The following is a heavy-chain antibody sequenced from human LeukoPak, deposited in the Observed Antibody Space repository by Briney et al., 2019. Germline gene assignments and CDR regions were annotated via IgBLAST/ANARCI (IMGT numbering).Heavy chain of an antibody. V-gene: IGHV4-61*02. CDR3: ARDQTTVTNPATTGNWFDP. J-gene: IGHJ5*02. Sequence: SQTLSLTCTVSGGSISSGSYYWSWIRQPAGKGLEWIVRIYTSGSTNYNPSLKSRFTISVDTSKNQFSLKLSSVTAADTAVYYCARDQTTVTNPATTGNWFDPWGQGTLVTVSS. CDR1: GGSISSGSYY. CDR2: IYTSGST. D-gene: IGHD4-17*01.